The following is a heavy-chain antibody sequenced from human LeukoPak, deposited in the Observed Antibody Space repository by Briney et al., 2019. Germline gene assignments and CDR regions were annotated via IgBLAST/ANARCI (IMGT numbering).Heavy chain of an antibody. D-gene: IGHD3-10*01. CDR3: ARGEEHGSGTVHFDY. CDR1: GDSISNSHW. CDR2: IYHGGST. J-gene: IGHJ4*02. V-gene: IGHV4-4*02. Sequence: SGTLSLTCAVSGDSISNSHWRSWVRQPPRKGLEWIGEIYHGGSTNFNPSLKSRVTISVDRSNNQFSLRLTSVTAADTAVYYCARGEEHGSGTVHFDYWGQGTLVTVSS.